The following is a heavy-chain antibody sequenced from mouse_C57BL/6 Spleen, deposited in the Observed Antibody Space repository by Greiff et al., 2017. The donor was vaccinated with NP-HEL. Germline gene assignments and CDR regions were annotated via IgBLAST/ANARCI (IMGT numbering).Heavy chain of an antibody. Sequence: QVQLQQSGAELVKPGASVKISCKASGYAFSSYWMNWVKQRPGKGLEWIGQIYPGDGDTNYNGKFKGKATLTADTSSSTAYMQLSSLTSEDAAVYFGAREDNDGRSEYFDVWGTGTTVTVSS. CDR2: IYPGDGDT. CDR1: GYAFSSYW. J-gene: IGHJ1*03. V-gene: IGHV1-80*01. CDR3: AREDNDGRSEYFDV. D-gene: IGHD1-1*01.